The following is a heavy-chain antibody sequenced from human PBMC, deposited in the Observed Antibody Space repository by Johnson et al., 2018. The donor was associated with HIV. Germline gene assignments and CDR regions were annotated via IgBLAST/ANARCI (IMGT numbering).Heavy chain of an antibody. V-gene: IGHV3-66*01. J-gene: IGHJ3*02. Sequence: VQLVESGGGVVRSGGSLRLSCGVSGFAVSSNYMSWVRQAPGKGLEWVSIIYSGGSTYYAESVKGRFTISRDNSKNTLYLQMNSLRAEDTAVYYCATSLTGTRPFDIWGQGTMVTVSS. D-gene: IGHD1-7*01. CDR3: ATSLTGTRPFDI. CDR1: GFAVSSNY. CDR2: IYSGGST.